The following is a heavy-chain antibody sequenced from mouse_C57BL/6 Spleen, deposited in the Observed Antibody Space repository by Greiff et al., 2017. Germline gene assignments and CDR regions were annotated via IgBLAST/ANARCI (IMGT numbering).Heavy chain of an antibody. CDR1: GYSITSGYY. CDR3: AIITTVGDY. V-gene: IGHV3-6*01. J-gene: IGHJ2*01. CDR2: ISYDGSN. D-gene: IGHD1-1*01. Sequence: EVKLQESGPGLVKPSQSLSLTCSVTGYSITSGYYWNWIRQFPGNKLEWMGYISYDGSNNYNPSLKNRISITRDTSKNQFFLKLNSVTTEDTATYYCAIITTVGDYWGQGTTLTVSS.